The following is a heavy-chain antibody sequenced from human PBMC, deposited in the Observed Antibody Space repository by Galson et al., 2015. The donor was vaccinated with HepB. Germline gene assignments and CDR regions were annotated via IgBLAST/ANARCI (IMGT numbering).Heavy chain of an antibody. CDR1: GYSFTSYW. V-gene: IGHV5-10-1*01. CDR3: ARLAVAGNYYYYYYMDV. D-gene: IGHD6-19*01. J-gene: IGHJ6*03. CDR2: IDPSDSYT. Sequence: KVSCKGSGYSFTSYWISWVRQMPGKGLEWMGRIDPSDSYTNYSPSFQGHVTISADKSISTAYLQWSSLKASDTAMYYCARLAVAGNYYYYYYMDVWGKGTTVTVSS.